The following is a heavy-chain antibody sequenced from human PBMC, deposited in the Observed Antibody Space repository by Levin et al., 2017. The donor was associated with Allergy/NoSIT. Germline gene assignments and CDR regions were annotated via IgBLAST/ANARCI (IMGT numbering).Heavy chain of an antibody. D-gene: IGHD1-7*01. V-gene: IGHV3-30*18. CDR3: AKDANWNYYYPYYGMDV. Sequence: GESLKISCAASGFTFSSDGMHWVRQAPGKGLEWVAVISYDGNNEYYADSVKGRFTISRDNSKNTLYLQMNSLRAEDTAVYYCAKDANWNYYYPYYGMDVWGQGTTVTVSS. CDR1: GFTFSSDG. CDR2: ISYDGNNE. J-gene: IGHJ6*02.